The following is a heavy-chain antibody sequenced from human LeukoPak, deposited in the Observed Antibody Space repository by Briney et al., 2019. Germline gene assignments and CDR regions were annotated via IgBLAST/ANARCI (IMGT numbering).Heavy chain of an antibody. V-gene: IGHV1-2*02. D-gene: IGHD2-21*02. J-gene: IGHJ4*02. CDR1: GYTFTGYY. CDR2: INPNSGGT. CDR3: ARGDWAYCGGDCYSSLDY. Sequence: ASVKVSCKASGYTFTGYYMHWVRQAPGQGLEWMGWINPNSGGTNYAQKFQGRVTMTRDTSISTAYMELSRLRSDDTAVYYCARGDWAYCGGDCYSSLDYWGQGTLVTVSS.